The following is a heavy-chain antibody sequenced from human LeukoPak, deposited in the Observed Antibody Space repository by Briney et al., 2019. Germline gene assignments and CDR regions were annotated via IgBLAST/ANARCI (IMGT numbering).Heavy chain of an antibody. CDR1: GGSISSSSYY. Sequence: SETLSLTCTVSGGSISSSSYYWGWIRQPPGKGLEWIGSIYYSGGTYYNPSLKSRVTISVDTSKNQFSLKLSSVTAADTAVYYCATYCSGGSCYGSFDCWGQGTLVTVSS. J-gene: IGHJ4*02. CDR2: IYYSGGT. V-gene: IGHV4-39*01. D-gene: IGHD2-15*01. CDR3: ATYCSGGSCYGSFDC.